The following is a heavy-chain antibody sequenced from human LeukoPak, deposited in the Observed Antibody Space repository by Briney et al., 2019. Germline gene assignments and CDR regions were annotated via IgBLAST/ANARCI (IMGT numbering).Heavy chain of an antibody. V-gene: IGHV4-59*01. CDR3: ARDGAGLLWFGELSH. D-gene: IGHD3-10*01. CDR2: IHYSDTP. J-gene: IGHJ4*02. CDR1: GGSLSYYY. Sequence: SETLSLTCTVSGGSLSYYYWSWIRQPPGQELEWIGYIHYSDTPTYNPSLKSRVTISADTSKNQFSLKLNSATAADTAVYYCARDGAGLLWFGELSHWGQGTLVTVSS.